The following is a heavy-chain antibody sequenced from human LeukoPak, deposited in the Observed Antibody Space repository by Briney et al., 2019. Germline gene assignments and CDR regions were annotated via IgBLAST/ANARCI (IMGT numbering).Heavy chain of an antibody. D-gene: IGHD6-13*01. CDR2: TYYRGST. Sequence: PSETLSLTCTVSGGSISSSSYYWGWIRQPPGKGLEWIGSTYYRGSTYYNPSLKSRVTISVDTSKNQFSLMLNSVTAADTAVYYCARESRRIAAAGPSYYMDVWGRGTAVTVSS. CDR1: GGSISSSSYY. J-gene: IGHJ6*03. CDR3: ARESRRIAAAGPSYYMDV. V-gene: IGHV4-39*07.